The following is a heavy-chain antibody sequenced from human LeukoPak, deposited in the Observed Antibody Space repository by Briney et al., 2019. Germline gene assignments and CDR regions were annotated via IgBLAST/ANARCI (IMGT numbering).Heavy chain of an antibody. CDR1: GFTFSSYA. D-gene: IGHD3-16*01. J-gene: IGHJ4*02. V-gene: IGHV3-23*01. CDR3: AKAPDQGGFPRYYFDY. Sequence: GGSLRLSCAASGFTFSSYAMSWVRQAPGKGLEWVSAISGSGGSTYYADSVKGRFTISRGNSKNTLYLQMNSLRAEDTAVYYCAKAPDQGGFPRYYFDYWGQGTLVTVSS. CDR2: ISGSGGST.